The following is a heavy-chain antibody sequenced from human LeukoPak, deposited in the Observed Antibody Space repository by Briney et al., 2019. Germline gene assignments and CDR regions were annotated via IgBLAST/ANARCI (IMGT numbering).Heavy chain of an antibody. D-gene: IGHD5-24*01. CDR1: GFTFTSYA. CDR3: AKDPRVGSRVATPCH. CDR2: ISGSGGST. Sequence: GGSLRPSCAASGFTFTSYAMSWVRQAPGKGLEWVSAISGSGGSTYYADSVKGRFTISRDNSKSTLFLQMNSLRAEDTAVYYCAKDPRVGSRVATPCHWGQGTLVTVSS. V-gene: IGHV3-23*01. J-gene: IGHJ4*02.